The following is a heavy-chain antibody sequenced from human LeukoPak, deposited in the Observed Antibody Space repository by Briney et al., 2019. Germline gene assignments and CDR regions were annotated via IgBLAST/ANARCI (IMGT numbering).Heavy chain of an antibody. D-gene: IGHD3-10*01. Sequence: GGSLRLSCAASGFTFSSYAMTWVRQAPGKGLEWVSGISYSGGTKYYADSVKGRFTISRDNSKNTLYLQMSSLRAEDTAVYYCAKDLYYFGSGSHDYWGQGTLVTVSS. J-gene: IGHJ4*02. V-gene: IGHV3-23*01. CDR1: GFTFSSYA. CDR2: ISYSGGTK. CDR3: AKDLYYFGSGSHDY.